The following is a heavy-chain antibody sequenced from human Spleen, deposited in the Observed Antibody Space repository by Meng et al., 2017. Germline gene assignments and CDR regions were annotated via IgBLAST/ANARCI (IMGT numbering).Heavy chain of an antibody. CDR3: ARDRGDLSYGMDV. D-gene: IGHD2-21*02. CDR2: ITSRRICK. V-gene: IGHV3-21*01. CDR1: GFTFSDDS. Sequence: GESLKISCAVSGFTFSDDSMGRVRQAPGRGLEWVSSITSRRICKHYADSVKGRFTFSRDSAKNSVFLQMNSLRAEDTAVYYCARDRGDLSYGMDVWGQGTTVTVSS. J-gene: IGHJ6*02.